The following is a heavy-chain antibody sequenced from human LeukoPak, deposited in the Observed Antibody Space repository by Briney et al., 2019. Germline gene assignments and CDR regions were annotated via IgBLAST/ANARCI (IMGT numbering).Heavy chain of an antibody. V-gene: IGHV3-9*01. CDR2: ISWNSNSI. CDR3: AKDYYSSTLGGFDY. CDR1: GFTFDDYA. J-gene: IGHJ4*02. Sequence: PGGSLRLSCAASGFTFDDYAMHWVRQAPGKGLEWVPGISWNSNSIGYADSVKGRFTISRDNAKNSLYLQMNSLRPEDTALYYCAKDYYSSTLGGFDYWGQGTLVTVSS. D-gene: IGHD2-2*01.